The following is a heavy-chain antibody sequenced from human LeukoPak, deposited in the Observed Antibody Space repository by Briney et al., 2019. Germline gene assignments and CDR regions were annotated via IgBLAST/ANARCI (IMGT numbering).Heavy chain of an antibody. J-gene: IGHJ1*01. D-gene: IGHD6-13*01. V-gene: IGHV3-66*01. CDR3: ARDHIAAAGTPQH. Sequence: GGSLRLSCAASGFTFSSYAMSWVRQAPGKGLEWVSVIYSGGSTYYADSVKGRFTISRDNSKNTLYLQMNSLRAEDTAVYYCARDHIAAAGTPQHWGQGTLVTVSS. CDR2: IYSGGST. CDR1: GFTFSSYA.